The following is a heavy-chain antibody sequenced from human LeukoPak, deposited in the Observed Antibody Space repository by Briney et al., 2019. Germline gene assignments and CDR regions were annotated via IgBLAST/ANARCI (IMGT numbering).Heavy chain of an antibody. D-gene: IGHD4-11*01. J-gene: IGHJ4*02. CDR2: IYHSGST. CDR1: GGSISSGGYY. Sequence: PSETLSLTCTVSGGSISSGGYYWSWIRQPPGKGLEWIGYIYHSGSTYYNPSLKSRVTISVDRSKNQFSLKLSSVTAADTAVYFCARDSNIARFFFWGQGALVTVSS. CDR3: ARDSNIARFFF. V-gene: IGHV4-30-2*01.